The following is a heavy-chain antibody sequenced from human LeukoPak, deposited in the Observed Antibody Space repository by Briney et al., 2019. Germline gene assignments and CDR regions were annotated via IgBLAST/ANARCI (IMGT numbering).Heavy chain of an antibody. CDR1: GGSISSYY. CDR3: ARRGHDGVMDFDY. V-gene: IGHV4-59*12. Sequence: SETLSLTCTVSGGSISSYYWSWIRQPPGKGLEWIGYIYYSGSTNYNPSLKSRVTISVDTSKNQFSLKLSSVTAADTAVYYCARRGHDGVMDFDYWGQGTLVTVSS. CDR2: IYYSGST. J-gene: IGHJ4*02. D-gene: IGHD3-16*01.